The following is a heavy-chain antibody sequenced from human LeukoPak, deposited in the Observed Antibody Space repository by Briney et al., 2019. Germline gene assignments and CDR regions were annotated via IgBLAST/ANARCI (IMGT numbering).Heavy chain of an antibody. J-gene: IGHJ4*02. D-gene: IGHD6-19*01. CDR2: IYDSGST. Sequence: SETLSLTCTVSGGSISSSSSYWAWIRQPPGKGLEWIGSIYDSGSTYFNPSLKSRVTISVDTSRNQFSLNLSSVTAADTAVYYCARGVSVAATRPFDYWGQGTLVTVSS. V-gene: IGHV4-39*01. CDR1: GGSISSSSSY. CDR3: ARGVSVAATRPFDY.